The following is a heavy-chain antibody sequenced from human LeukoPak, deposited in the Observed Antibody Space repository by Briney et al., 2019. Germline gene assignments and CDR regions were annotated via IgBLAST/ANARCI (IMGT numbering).Heavy chain of an antibody. Sequence: GGSLRLSCAASGFTFSSYWMSWVRQAPGKGLEWVANIKQDGSEKYYVDSVKGRFTISGDNAKNPLYLQMNSLRAEDTAVYYCARATYYYDSSDYYPLGYWGQGTLVTVSS. CDR1: GFTFSSYW. CDR2: IKQDGSEK. V-gene: IGHV3-7*04. J-gene: IGHJ4*02. CDR3: ARATYYYDSSDYYPLGY. D-gene: IGHD3-22*01.